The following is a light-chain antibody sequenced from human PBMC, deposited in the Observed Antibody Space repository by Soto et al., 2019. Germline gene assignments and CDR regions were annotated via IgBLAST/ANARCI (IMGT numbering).Light chain of an antibody. CDR2: GAS. V-gene: IGKV3-20*01. CDR1: QSVRSTY. Sequence: NVLTLSPGTLSLYPGERAILSCRASQSVRSTYLAWYQQRPGQAPRLLIYGASSRATGIPDRFSGSGSGTDFTLIISRLEPEDFAVYYCQQSETSPWTCGQGTKV. CDR3: QQSETSPWT. J-gene: IGKJ1*01.